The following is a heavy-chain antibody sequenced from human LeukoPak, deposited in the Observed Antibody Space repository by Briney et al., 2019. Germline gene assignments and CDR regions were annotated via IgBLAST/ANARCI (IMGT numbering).Heavy chain of an antibody. J-gene: IGHJ4*02. CDR1: GGSISSGGYY. CDR3: ARGYYDSSGYKTNDY. V-gene: IGHV4-31*03. D-gene: IGHD3-22*01. CDR2: IYYSGST. Sequence: SETLSLTCTVSGGSISSGGYYWSWIRQHPGKGLEWIGYIYYSGSTYYNPSLKSRVTTSVDTSKNQFSLKLSSVTAADTAVYYCARGYYDSSGYKTNDYWGQGTLVTVSS.